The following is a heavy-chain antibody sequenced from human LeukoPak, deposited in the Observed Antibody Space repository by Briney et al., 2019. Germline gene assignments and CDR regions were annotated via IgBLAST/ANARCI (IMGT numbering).Heavy chain of an antibody. Sequence: PGGSLRLSCVASEFTLRNYWMHWVRQIPRKGLVWVSRINGDGSITNYADSVKGRFTVSRDDGKNTLYLQMSSLRAEDTAVYYCTRGGYYDRNAGHYWGQGTLVTVFS. D-gene: IGHD3-22*01. CDR3: TRGGYYDRNAGHY. CDR2: INGDGSIT. V-gene: IGHV3-74*01. J-gene: IGHJ4*02. CDR1: EFTLRNYW.